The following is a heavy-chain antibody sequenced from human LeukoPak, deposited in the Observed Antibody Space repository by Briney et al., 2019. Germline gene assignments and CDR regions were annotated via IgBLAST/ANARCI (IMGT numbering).Heavy chain of an antibody. CDR3: ARAPSARSTYFDY. J-gene: IGHJ4*02. D-gene: IGHD5/OR15-5a*01. CDR2: IYPGYSDT. Sequence: GESLKISCKGSGYSFTSYWIGWVRQMPGKGLEWMGIIYPGYSDTRYSPSFQGQVTISADKSISTAYLPWSSLKASDTAMYYCARAPSARSTYFDYWGQGTLVTVSS. V-gene: IGHV5-51*01. CDR1: GYSFTSYW.